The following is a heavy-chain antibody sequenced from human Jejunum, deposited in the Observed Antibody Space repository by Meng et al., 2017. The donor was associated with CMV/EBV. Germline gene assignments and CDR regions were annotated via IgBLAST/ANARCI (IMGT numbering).Heavy chain of an antibody. CDR2: ISYSGNT. CDR3: ARGWADIRLSGVMDL. CDR1: SVSRDYYY. V-gene: IGHV4-61*01. D-gene: IGHD2-8*01. Sequence: SVSRDYYYWSWIRQPPGKGLEWVAYISYSGNTNSNPSLKSRVSISADAAKNLFSLRLTSVTTADTAVYYCARGWADIRLSGVMDLWGQGTTVTVSS. J-gene: IGHJ6*02.